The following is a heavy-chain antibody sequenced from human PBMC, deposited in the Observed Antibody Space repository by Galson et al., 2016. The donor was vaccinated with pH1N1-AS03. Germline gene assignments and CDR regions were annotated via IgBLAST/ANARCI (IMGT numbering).Heavy chain of an antibody. CDR2: IRSKTYGGTA. CDR1: GFTFAYHA. CDR3: TRGCGGACPRGDS. D-gene: IGHD2-21*02. J-gene: IGHJ4*02. Sequence: SLRLSCATSGFTFAYHAMSWFRQAPGMGLEWVGFIRSKTYGGTAEYAASVKDRFTLSRDDSKRIAYLQMDSLKIEYTGIYYCTRGCGGACPRGDSWGQGTLVTVSS. V-gene: IGHV3-49*03.